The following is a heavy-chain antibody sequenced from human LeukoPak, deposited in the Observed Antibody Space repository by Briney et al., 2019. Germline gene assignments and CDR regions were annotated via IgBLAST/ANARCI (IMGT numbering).Heavy chain of an antibody. J-gene: IGHJ4*02. D-gene: IGHD6-13*01. CDR3: ARSGIAAADTSDY. CDR1: GGTFSSYA. V-gene: IGHV1-69*05. CDR2: IIPIFGTA. Sequence: ASVKVSRKASGGTFSSYAISWVRQAPGQGLEWMGRIIPIFGTANYAQKFQGRVTITTDESTSTAYMELSSLRSEDTAVYYCARSGIAAADTSDYWGQGTLVTVSS.